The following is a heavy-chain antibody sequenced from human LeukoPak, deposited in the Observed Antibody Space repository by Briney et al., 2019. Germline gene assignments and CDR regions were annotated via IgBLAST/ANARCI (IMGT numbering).Heavy chain of an antibody. J-gene: IGHJ4*02. CDR1: GGSVSSGDYY. V-gene: IGHV4-31*03. CDR3: ARKGGSYYYFHS. CDR2: IYHSGST. Sequence: SQTLSLTCTVSGGSVSSGDYYWTWIRQLPGKGLEWIGYIYHSGSTYYNPSLRSRVTMSVDTSQNQFSLKLTSVTAADTAVYYCARKGGSYYYFHSWGQGALVTASS. D-gene: IGHD1-26*01.